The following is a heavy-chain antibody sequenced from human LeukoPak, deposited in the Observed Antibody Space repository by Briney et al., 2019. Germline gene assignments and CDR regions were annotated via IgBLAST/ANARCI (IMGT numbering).Heavy chain of an antibody. CDR1: GFTFSDFY. CDR2: ISSSGSTI. V-gene: IGHV3-11*01. D-gene: IGHD1-20*01. Sequence: GGSLRLSCAASGFTFSDFYMSWIRQAPGKGLEWVSYISSSGSTIYYADSVKGRFTISRDNAKNSLYLQMNSLRAEDTAVYYCARRRYNWNAIDYWGQGTRVTVSS. CDR3: ARRRYNWNAIDY. J-gene: IGHJ4*02.